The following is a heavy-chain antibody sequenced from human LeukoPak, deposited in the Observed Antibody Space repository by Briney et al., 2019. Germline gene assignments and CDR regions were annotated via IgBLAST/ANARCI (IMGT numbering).Heavy chain of an antibody. V-gene: IGHV5-51*01. CDR2: IYPGDSDT. CDR3: ARLSGRVVRSAGSCYIDS. J-gene: IGHJ4*02. CDR1: GYRFTSDW. Sequence: GESLKISCKGSGYRFTSDWIGWVRQMPGKGLEWMGIIYPGDSDTRYSPSFQGQVTISADKSVNTAYLQWSSLKASDTAMYYCARLSGRVVRSAGSCYIDSWGQGTLVTVFS. D-gene: IGHD2-15*01.